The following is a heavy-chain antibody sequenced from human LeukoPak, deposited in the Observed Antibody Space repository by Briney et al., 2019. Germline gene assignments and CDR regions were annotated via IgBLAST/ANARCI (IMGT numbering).Heavy chain of an antibody. Sequence: GGSLRLSCAASGFTVSSNYMSWVRQAPGKGLEWVSVVHSGGSTHYAESVKGRFTISRDNSKNTLYLQVNSLRADDTAVYYCARVISYGSYYYPGMDVWGQGTTVTVYS. J-gene: IGHJ6*02. CDR1: GFTVSSNY. CDR2: VHSGGST. D-gene: IGHD5-18*01. CDR3: ARVISYGSYYYPGMDV. V-gene: IGHV3-66*01.